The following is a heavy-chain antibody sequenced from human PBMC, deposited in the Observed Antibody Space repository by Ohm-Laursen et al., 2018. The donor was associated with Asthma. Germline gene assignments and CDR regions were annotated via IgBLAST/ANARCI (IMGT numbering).Heavy chain of an antibody. J-gene: IGHJ3*02. CDR2: IWYDGSNK. CDR1: GFTFISYG. D-gene: IGHD4-17*01. CDR3: AGYGDYAFDI. Sequence: SLRLSCAASGFTFISYGMHWVRQAPGKGLEWVAVIWYDGSNKYYADSVKGRFTISRDNSKNTLYLQMNSLRAEDTAVYYCAGYGDYAFDIWGQGTMVTVSS. V-gene: IGHV3-33*01.